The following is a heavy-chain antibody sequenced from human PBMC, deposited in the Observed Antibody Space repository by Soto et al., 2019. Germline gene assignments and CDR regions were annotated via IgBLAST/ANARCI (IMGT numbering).Heavy chain of an antibody. CDR1: GFTFSNYW. V-gene: IGHV3-7*01. CDR3: AHRPSGWYLFDY. CDR2: IKQDGSVK. J-gene: IGHJ4*02. D-gene: IGHD6-19*01. Sequence: GGSLRLSCAASGFTFSNYWMSWVRQTPGKGLEWVANIKQDGSVKYYVDSVKGRFTISRDNTNNSLYLQMNSLRAEDTAVYYCAHRPSGWYLFDYWGQGTLVTVSS.